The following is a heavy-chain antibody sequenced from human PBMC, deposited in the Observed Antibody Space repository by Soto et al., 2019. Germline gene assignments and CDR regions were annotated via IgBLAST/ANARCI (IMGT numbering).Heavy chain of an antibody. D-gene: IGHD7-27*01. Sequence: QVQLQESGPGLVNPSQTLSLTCTVSGGSIRSDDYCWSWIRQPPDKGLEWIGHIYNGGSTYTNPTLKSRVNISVDTSKTPFSLKLSSVSAADPAVDYCARGPSGDKVDHWSQGTLVTVSS. CDR1: GGSIRSDDYC. J-gene: IGHJ4*02. V-gene: IGHV4-30-4*01. CDR2: IYNGGST. CDR3: ARGPSGDKVDH.